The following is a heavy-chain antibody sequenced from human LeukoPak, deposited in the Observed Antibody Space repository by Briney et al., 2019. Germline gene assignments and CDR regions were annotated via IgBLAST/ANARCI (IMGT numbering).Heavy chain of an antibody. D-gene: IGHD5-12*01. CDR2: IYYTGST. CDR3: ASSEATTTPPPYGMDV. CDR1: GGSISSGGYY. J-gene: IGHJ6*02. V-gene: IGHV4-31*03. Sequence: SETLSLTCTVSGGSISSGGYYWSWIRQHPEKSLEWIGYIYYTGSTSYNPSLKSRVIISVDTSKNQFSLRLSSVTVADTAVYYCASSEATTTPPPYGMDVWGQGTTVTVSS.